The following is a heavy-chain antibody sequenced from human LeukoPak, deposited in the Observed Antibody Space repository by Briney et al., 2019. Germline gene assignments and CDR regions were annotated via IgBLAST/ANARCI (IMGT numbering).Heavy chain of an antibody. D-gene: IGHD6-13*01. V-gene: IGHV1-2*02. CDR1: GYTFTGYY. J-gene: IGHJ6*02. CDR3: ARAHSSSWYGIYYYYGMDV. Sequence: GASVKVSCKASGYTFTGYYMHWVRQAPGQGLEWMGWINPNSGGTNYAQKFQGRVTMTRDTSISTAYMELSRLRSDDTAVYYCARAHSSSWYGIYYYYGMDVWGQGTTVTVSS. CDR2: INPNSGGT.